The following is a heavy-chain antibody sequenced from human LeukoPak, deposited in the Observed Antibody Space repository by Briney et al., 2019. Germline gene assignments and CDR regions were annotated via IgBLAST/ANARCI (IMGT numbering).Heavy chain of an antibody. CDR2: IYYSGST. J-gene: IGHJ3*02. V-gene: IGHV4-39*07. Sequence: SETLSLTCTVSGGSISSSSYYWGWIRQPPGKGLEWIGSIYYSGSTYYNPSLKSRVTISVDTSKNQFSLKLSSVTAADTAVYYCARVPLSNIAVAGTEAFDIWGQGTMVTVSS. D-gene: IGHD6-19*01. CDR1: GGSISSSSYY. CDR3: ARVPLSNIAVAGTEAFDI.